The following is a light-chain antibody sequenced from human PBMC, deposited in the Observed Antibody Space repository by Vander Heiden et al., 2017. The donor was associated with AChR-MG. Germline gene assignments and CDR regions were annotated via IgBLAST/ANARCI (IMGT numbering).Light chain of an antibody. CDR1: SSNIGSNY. Sequence: QSVLTPPPSASAPPGQRVTIPCSGSSSNIGSNYVYWYQQLPGTAPKLLIYRNNQRPSGVPDRFSGSKSGTSASLAISGLRSEDEADYYCAAWDDSLSGQEVFGGGTKLTVL. CDR3: AAWDDSLSGQEV. CDR2: RNN. V-gene: IGLV1-47*01. J-gene: IGLJ2*01.